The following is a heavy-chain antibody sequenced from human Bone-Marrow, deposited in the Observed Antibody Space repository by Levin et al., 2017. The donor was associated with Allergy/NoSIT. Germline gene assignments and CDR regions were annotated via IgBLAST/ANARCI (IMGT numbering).Heavy chain of an antibody. J-gene: IGHJ4*02. V-gene: IGHV3-74*01. Sequence: ESLKISCAASGLTFSHYWMHWVRQAPGKGLVWVSRINSDESSTAYADSVKGRFTISRDNAKNTLYLQMNSLRAEDTAVYYCARDQDDWGQGTLVTVSS. CDR3: ARDQDD. CDR2: INSDESST. CDR1: GLTFSHYW.